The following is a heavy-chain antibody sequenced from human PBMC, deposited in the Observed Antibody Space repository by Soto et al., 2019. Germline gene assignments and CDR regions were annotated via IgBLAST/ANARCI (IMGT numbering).Heavy chain of an antibody. J-gene: IGHJ5*02. V-gene: IGHV1-69*04. CDR1: GGTFSSYT. Sequence: SVKVSCKASGGTFSSYTISWVRQAPGQGLEWMGRIIPILGIANYAQKLQGRVTMTTDTSTSTAYMELRSLRSDDTAVYYCARDLVGDSSGCRFHPWGQGTLVTVSS. D-gene: IGHD6-19*01. CDR2: IIPILGIA. CDR3: ARDLVGDSSGCRFHP.